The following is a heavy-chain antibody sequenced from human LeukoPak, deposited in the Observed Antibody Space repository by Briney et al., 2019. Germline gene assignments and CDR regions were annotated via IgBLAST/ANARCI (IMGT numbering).Heavy chain of an antibody. V-gene: IGHV1-46*01. J-gene: IGHJ4*02. CDR2: INPSGGST. CDR1: GYTFTSYY. Sequence: ASVKVSCKASGYTFTSYYMHWVRQAPGQGLEWMGIINPSGGSTSYAQKFQGRVTMTRDTSISTAYMELSSLRSDDTAVYYCARRGSHCSGSSCYGTFDYWGQGTLVTVSS. CDR3: ARRGSHCSGSSCYGTFDY. D-gene: IGHD2-15*01.